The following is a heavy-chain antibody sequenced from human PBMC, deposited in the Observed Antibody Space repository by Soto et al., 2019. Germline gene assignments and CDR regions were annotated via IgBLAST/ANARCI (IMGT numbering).Heavy chain of an antibody. V-gene: IGHV3-13*01. CDR3: ARDKVAAAGSWFFDL. D-gene: IGHD2-15*01. J-gene: IGHJ2*01. CDR2: TGTTGDT. Sequence: EVQLVESGGGLVQPGGSLRLSCVASGFTFSRHDMHWVRQVPGKGLEWVSGTGTTGDTYYPGSVKGRFIISREDAKNSLYLQMNTLRVGDTAIYYCARDKVAAAGSWFFDLWGRGTLVTVSS. CDR1: GFTFSRHD.